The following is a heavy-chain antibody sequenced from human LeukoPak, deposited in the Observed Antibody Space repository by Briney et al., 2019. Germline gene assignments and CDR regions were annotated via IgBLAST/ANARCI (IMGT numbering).Heavy chain of an antibody. D-gene: IGHD3-10*01. CDR2: ISSDGTNK. V-gene: IGHV3-30*04. Sequence: PGGSLRLSCAASGFTFSNYAMYWVRQAPGKGLEWVAVISSDGTNKYYADSVKGRFTISRDNSKNTLYLQMNSLRAEGTAVYYCIWFGELFWGQGTLVTVSS. CDR1: GFTFSNYA. J-gene: IGHJ4*02. CDR3: IWFGELF.